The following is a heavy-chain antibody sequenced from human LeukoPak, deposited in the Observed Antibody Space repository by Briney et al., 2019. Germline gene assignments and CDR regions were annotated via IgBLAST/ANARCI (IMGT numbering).Heavy chain of an antibody. J-gene: IGHJ4*02. Sequence: SETLSLTCTVSGGSISSYYWSWIRQPPGKGLEWIGYIYYSGSTNYNPSLKSRVTISVDTPKNQFSLKLSSVTAADTAVYYCARMGLYGDYTQTDYWGQGTLVTVSS. CDR3: ARMGLYGDYTQTDY. D-gene: IGHD4-17*01. CDR2: IYYSGST. V-gene: IGHV4-59*01. CDR1: GGSISSYY.